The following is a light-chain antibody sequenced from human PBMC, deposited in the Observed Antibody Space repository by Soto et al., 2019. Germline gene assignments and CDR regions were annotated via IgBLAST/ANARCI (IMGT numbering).Light chain of an antibody. CDR2: GAS. CDR3: HQYDIWPPVT. J-gene: IGKJ4*01. V-gene: IGKV3-15*01. CDR1: QSVSSN. Sequence: EIVMTQSPATLSVSPGDGATLSCRASQSVSSNVAWYQQKPGQAPRLLIYGASTRATGIPGRFSGSGSGTEFTLTISSLQSVDFAVYYCHQYDIWPPVTFGGGTKVQIK.